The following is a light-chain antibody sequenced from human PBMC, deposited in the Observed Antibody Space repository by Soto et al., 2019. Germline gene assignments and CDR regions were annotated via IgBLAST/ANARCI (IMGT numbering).Light chain of an antibody. Sequence: DVQMTQSPSSLSASVGDRVTITCRASQDINSWLAWYQQKPGQAPKSLIYAASSLQTGVPSRFSGSESGTDFTLTISSLQPEDSATYYCQQYNLYPLTFGGRTKVEIK. CDR3: QQYNLYPLT. CDR1: QDINSW. V-gene: IGKV1D-16*01. CDR2: AAS. J-gene: IGKJ4*01.